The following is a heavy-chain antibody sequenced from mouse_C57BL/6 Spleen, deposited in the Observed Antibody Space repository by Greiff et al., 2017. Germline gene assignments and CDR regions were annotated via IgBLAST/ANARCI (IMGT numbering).Heavy chain of an antibody. J-gene: IGHJ4*01. V-gene: IGHV5-6*01. CDR1: GFTFSSYG. D-gene: IGHD1-1*01. Sequence: EVKLVESGGDLVKPGGSLKLSCAASGFTFSSYGMSWVRQTPDKRLEWVATISSGGSYTYYPDSVKGRFTISRDKAKNTLYLKMSSLKSEDTAMYYCARPITTVVARYAMDYWGQGTSVTVSS. CDR3: ARPITTVVARYAMDY. CDR2: ISSGGSYT.